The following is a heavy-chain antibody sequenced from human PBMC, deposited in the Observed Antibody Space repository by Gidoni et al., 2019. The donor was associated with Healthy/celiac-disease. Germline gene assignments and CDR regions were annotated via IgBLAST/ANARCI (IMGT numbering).Heavy chain of an antibody. CDR1: EFTCSSYA. Sequence: EVPLVESGGGLVQTGGSLRLSCAASEFTCSSYAMSCVRPAPGQGLECVAAISGSGGITYYADSVKGRFTISRDNSKNTLYLQMNSLRAEDTAVYYCAKVSSSSGGSIAFDYWGQGTLVTVSS. V-gene: IGHV3-23*04. J-gene: IGHJ4*02. CDR3: AKVSSSSGGSIAFDY. CDR2: ISGSGGIT. D-gene: IGHD6-6*01.